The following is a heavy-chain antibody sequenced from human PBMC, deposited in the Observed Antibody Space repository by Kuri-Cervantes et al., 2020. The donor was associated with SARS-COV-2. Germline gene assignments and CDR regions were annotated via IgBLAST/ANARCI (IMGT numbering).Heavy chain of an antibody. CDR1: GFTFSGYA. Sequence: GESLKIFCVASGFTFSGYAMHWVRLAPGKGLEWVAFIRYDGTNKHYAESAKGRFSISRDNSKNTLYLQMNGLRAEDTAVYYCASALVFTVTPFDYWGQGTLVTVSS. CDR2: IRYDGTNK. J-gene: IGHJ4*02. D-gene: IGHD4-17*01. V-gene: IGHV3-30*02. CDR3: ASALVFTVTPFDY.